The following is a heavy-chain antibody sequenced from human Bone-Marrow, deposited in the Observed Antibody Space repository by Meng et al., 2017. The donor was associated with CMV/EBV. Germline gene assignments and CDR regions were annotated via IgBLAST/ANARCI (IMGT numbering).Heavy chain of an antibody. Sequence: SLKISCAASGFTFDDYAMHWVRQAPGKGLEWVSGISWNSGSIGYADSVKGRFTISRDNAKNSLYLQMNSLRAEDMALYYCAKDIRAVPAGMDVWGPGNTVHVSS. D-gene: IGHD2-2*01. J-gene: IGHJ6*02. CDR3: AKDIRAVPAGMDV. V-gene: IGHV3-9*03. CDR1: GFTFDDYA. CDR2: ISWNSGSI.